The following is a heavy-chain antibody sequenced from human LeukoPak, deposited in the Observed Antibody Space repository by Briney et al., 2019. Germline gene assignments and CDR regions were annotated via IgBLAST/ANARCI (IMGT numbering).Heavy chain of an antibody. J-gene: IGHJ6*03. V-gene: IGHV4-34*11. CDR1: GGSFSGYY. CDR3: AGRYFYYLDV. Sequence: SSETLSLTCAVYGGSFSGYYWSWIRQPPGKGLEWIGYIYYSGITNYNPSLKSRVTISVDTSKNQFSLKLSSVTAADTAVYYCAGRYFYYLDVWGKGTTVTVSS. CDR2: IYYSGIT.